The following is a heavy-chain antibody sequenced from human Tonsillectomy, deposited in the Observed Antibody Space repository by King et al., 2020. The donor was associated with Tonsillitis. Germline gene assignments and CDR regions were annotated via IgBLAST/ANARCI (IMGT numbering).Heavy chain of an antibody. Sequence: MHWVRQAPGQGLEWMGIINPSGGSTSYAQKFQGRVTITRDTSTSTVYMELSSLRSEDTAVYYCARRGYYYGSRGMDVWGQGTTVTVSS. V-gene: IGHV1-46*01. CDR2: INPSGGST. J-gene: IGHJ6*02. CDR3: ARRGYYYGSRGMDV. D-gene: IGHD3-10*01.